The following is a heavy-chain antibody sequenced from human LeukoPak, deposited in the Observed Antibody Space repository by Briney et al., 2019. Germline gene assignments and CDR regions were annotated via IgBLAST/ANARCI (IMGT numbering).Heavy chain of an antibody. J-gene: IGHJ4*02. D-gene: IGHD1-26*01. V-gene: IGHV4-61*01. CDR1: GGSVDGGLYY. CDR3: ARGWASRCYYNY. CDR2: ISYSESS. Sequence: PSETLSLTCTVSGGSVDGGLYYWNWIRQPPGKGLEWIGSISYSESSTYNPSLKSRVTISVDTSKNQFSLNLRSVSAADTAVYCCARGWASRCYYNYWGQGTLVTVSS.